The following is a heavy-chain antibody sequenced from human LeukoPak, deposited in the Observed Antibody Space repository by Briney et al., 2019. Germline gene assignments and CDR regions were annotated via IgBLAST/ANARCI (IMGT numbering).Heavy chain of an antibody. CDR3: ASHLEDSRSPDQEDYDH. CDR2: MSYSGTT. D-gene: IGHD6-6*01. CDR1: GGSFRSSSYY. J-gene: IGHJ4*02. V-gene: IGHV4-39*01. Sequence: SETLSLTCAVSGGSFRSSSYYWGWIGQPPGKVLEWIGTMSYSGTTHYNPSLKSRVTISVDTSKNEFSMKLRSVTAADTAVYYCASHLEDSRSPDQEDYDHWGQGTLVTVSS.